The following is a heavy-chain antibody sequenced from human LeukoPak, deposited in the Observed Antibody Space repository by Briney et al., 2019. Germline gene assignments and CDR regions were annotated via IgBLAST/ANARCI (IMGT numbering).Heavy chain of an antibody. J-gene: IGHJ4*02. CDR2: SRKKVNNYSP. D-gene: IGHD6-13*01. CDR1: GFTFSDHQ. V-gene: IGHV3-72*01. CDR3: ASSYINSYPKDRIFDY. Sequence: PGGSLRLSCAASGFTFSDHQMDWVRQAPGKGLEWVGRSRKKVNNYSPEYAASVKGRFTISRDDSKNSFYLQMNSLKIEDTAMYYCASSYINSYPKDRIFDYWGQGTLVTVSS.